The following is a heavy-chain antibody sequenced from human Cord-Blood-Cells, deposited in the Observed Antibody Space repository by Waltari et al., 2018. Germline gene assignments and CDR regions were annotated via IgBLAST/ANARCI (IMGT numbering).Heavy chain of an antibody. J-gene: IGHJ4*02. Sequence: QLQLQESGPGLVKPSETLSPPCTASGASNSSSRYYWGWIRQPPGKGLEWIGSTYYSGSTYYNPSLKSRVTISVDTSKNQFSLKLSSVTAADTAVYYCARHLSSSWSVFDYWGQGTLVTVSS. D-gene: IGHD6-13*01. CDR2: TYYSGST. CDR1: GASNSSSRYY. V-gene: IGHV4-39*01. CDR3: ARHLSSSWSVFDY.